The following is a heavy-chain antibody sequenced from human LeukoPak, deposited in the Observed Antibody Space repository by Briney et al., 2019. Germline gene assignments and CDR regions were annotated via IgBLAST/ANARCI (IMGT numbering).Heavy chain of an antibody. CDR2: ITGVDSTP. CDR3: AKDAVRGSGRINWFDS. Sequence: GGSLRLSCAPSGFTFGSYAMTWVRQAPGKGLAWVSGITGVDSTPYYADSVKGRFTISRDNSKNTLYLQMNSLRGEDTAAYYCAKDAVRGSGRINWFDSWGQGTLVTVSS. V-gene: IGHV3-23*01. D-gene: IGHD3-10*01. J-gene: IGHJ5*01. CDR1: GFTFGSYA.